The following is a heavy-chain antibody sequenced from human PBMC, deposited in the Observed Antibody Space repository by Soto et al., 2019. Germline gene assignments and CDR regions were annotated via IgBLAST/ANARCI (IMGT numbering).Heavy chain of an antibody. V-gene: IGHV4-30-2*01. CDR1: GGSISSGGYS. CDR2: IYHSGST. J-gene: IGHJ6*02. D-gene: IGHD3-10*01. Sequence: QLQLQESGSGLVKPSQTLSLTCAVSGGSISSGGYSWSWIRQPPGKGLEWIGYIYHSGSTYYNPSLKSRVTISVDRSKNQFSLKLSSVTAADTAVYYCAREGSITMVRGVIDVWGQGTTVTVSS. CDR3: AREGSITMVRGVIDV.